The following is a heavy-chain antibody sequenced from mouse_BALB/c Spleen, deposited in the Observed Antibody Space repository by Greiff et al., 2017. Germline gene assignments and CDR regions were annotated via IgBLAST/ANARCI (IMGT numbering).Heavy chain of an antibody. CDR1: GYSFTSYW. Sequence: VQLQESGPQLVRPGASVKISCKASGYSFTSYWMHWVKQRPGQGLEWIGMIDPSDSETRLNQKFKDKATLTVDKSSSTAYMQLSSPTSEDSAVYYCARSDRYNAMDYWGQGTSVTVSS. J-gene: IGHJ4*01. D-gene: IGHD2-14*01. CDR2: IDPSDSET. CDR3: ARSDRYNAMDY. V-gene: IGHV1S126*01.